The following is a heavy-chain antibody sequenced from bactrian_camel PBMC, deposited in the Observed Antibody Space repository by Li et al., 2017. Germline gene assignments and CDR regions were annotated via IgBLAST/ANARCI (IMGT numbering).Heavy chain of an antibody. CDR1: GYKYDTYC. V-gene: IGHV3S53*01. CDR3: AAAPSGGVIQGGSWLSADEFDY. CDR2: IAQDGRT. D-gene: IGHD1*01. Sequence: VQLVESGGGSVQAGGSLRLSCAARGYKYDTYCMAWFRQTSMNEREGVGSIAQDGRTTYADSLEGRFSISKDNAKDTLYLEMRSLKPEDTAMYFCAAAPSGGVIQGGSWLSADEFDYWGHGPRSPSP. J-gene: IGHJ4*01.